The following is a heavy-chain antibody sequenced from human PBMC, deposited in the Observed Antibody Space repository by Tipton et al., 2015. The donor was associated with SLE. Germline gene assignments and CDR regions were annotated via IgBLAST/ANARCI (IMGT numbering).Heavy chain of an antibody. CDR1: GGSFSGYY. J-gene: IGHJ6*03. CDR3: ARPDYYYYYMDV. CDR2: INHSGST. Sequence: TLSLTCAVYGGSFSGYYWTWIRQPPGKGLEWIGEINHSGSTNYNPSLKSRVTISVDTSKNQFSLNLSSVTAADTAVYYCARPDYYYYYMDVWGKGTTVTVSS. V-gene: IGHV4-34*01.